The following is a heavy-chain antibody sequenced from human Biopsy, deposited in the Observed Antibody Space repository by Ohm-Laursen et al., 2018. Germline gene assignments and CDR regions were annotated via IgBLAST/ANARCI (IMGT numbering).Heavy chain of an antibody. CDR1: GVPITAYY. V-gene: IGHV4-4*09. CDR2: IHHSGST. Sequence: SVTLSLTCTVSGVPITAYYWSWIRQPPGKGLECIGNIHHSGSTNYNPSLKSRLTISVDTAKNQLSMKLSSVTAADTAVYYCARMDCSGGSCHYYSYGMDVWGQGTTVTVSS. CDR3: ARMDCSGGSCHYYSYGMDV. J-gene: IGHJ6*02. D-gene: IGHD2-15*01.